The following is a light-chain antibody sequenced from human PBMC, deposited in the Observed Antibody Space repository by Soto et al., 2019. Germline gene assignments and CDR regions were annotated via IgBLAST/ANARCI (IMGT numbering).Light chain of an antibody. V-gene: IGKV3-11*01. Sequence: EIVLTQSPGTLSLSPGERATLSCRASQSVRGYLAWYQQKPGQGPRLLIYDTSKRATGIPARFSGSGSGTDFPLTIPSLGLEDFELYYCKRVSTGPPEDLPFGGGTKGES. CDR2: DTS. CDR1: QSVRGY. J-gene: IGKJ4*01. CDR3: KRVSTGPPEDLP.